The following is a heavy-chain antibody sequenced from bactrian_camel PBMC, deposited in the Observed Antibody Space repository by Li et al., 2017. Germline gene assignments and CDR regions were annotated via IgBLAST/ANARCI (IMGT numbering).Heavy chain of an antibody. CDR3: ARVGGGTWSLDY. Sequence: HVQLVESGGGSVQAGESLRLSCAGSGFRYSTATMAWFRQAPGKEREGVARILNSGDITTYADSVKGRFTISVDNAKNTVYLQMNSLKPEDTAVYYCARVGGGTWSLDYWGQGTQVTVS. V-gene: IGHV3S53*01. CDR1: GFRYSTAT. CDR2: ILNSGDIT. J-gene: IGHJ4*01. D-gene: IGHD5*01.